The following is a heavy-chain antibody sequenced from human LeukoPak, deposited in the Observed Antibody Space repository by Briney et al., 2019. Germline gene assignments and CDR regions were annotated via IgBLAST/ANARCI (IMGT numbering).Heavy chain of an antibody. CDR3: ATDIPRRVRGVVYSSFGMDV. Sequence: ASVKVSCKVSGYTLTDLSMHWVRQAPGKGLEWLGGFDPEDGETIYAQKFQGRVTLAEDTSTDTAYMELSSLRSEDTAAYYCATDIPRRVRGVVYSSFGMDVWGQGATVTVSS. CDR1: GYTLTDLS. D-gene: IGHD3-10*01. CDR2: FDPEDGET. J-gene: IGHJ6*02. V-gene: IGHV1-24*01.